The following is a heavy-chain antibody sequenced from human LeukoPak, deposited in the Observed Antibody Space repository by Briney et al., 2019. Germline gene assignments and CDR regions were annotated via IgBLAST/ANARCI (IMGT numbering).Heavy chain of an antibody. V-gene: IGHV3-74*01. CDR3: ARDSYYYDDRGSHYYGIDV. D-gene: IGHD3-22*01. CDR2: IKSDGSRT. CDR1: GFTFSTYW. Sequence: TGGSPRLSCGASGFTFSTYWMHWVRQAPGKGLVWVSRIKSDGSRTDYADSVKGRFIISRDNAKNTLYLQMSSLRVEDTAVYYCARDSYYYDDRGSHYYGIDVWGHGTTVTVSS. J-gene: IGHJ6*02.